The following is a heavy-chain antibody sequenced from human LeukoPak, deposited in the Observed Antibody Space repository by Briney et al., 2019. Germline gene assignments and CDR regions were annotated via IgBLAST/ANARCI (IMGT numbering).Heavy chain of an antibody. D-gene: IGHD2-2*01. Sequence: GRSLRLSCAASGFTFSSYAMHWVRQAPGKGLEWVAVISYDGSNKYYADSVKGRFTISRDNSKNTLHLQMNSLRAEDTAVYYCARDGVVRDCSSTSCPPTYWGQGTLVTVSS. CDR3: ARDGVVRDCSSTSCPPTY. CDR1: GFTFSSYA. J-gene: IGHJ4*02. V-gene: IGHV3-30*04. CDR2: ISYDGSNK.